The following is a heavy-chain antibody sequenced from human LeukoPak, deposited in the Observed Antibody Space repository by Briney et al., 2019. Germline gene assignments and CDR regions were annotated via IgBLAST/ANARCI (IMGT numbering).Heavy chain of an antibody. CDR3: ASSRGWYRYGMDV. V-gene: IGHV3-53*01. CDR2: IYSGGST. Sequence: GGSLGPSCAASGFTVSSNYMSWVRQAPGKGLEWVSVIYSGGSTYYADSVKGRFTISRDNSKNTLYLQMNSLRAEDTAVYYCASSRGWYRYGMDVWGQGTTVTVSS. CDR1: GFTVSSNY. J-gene: IGHJ6*02. D-gene: IGHD6-19*01.